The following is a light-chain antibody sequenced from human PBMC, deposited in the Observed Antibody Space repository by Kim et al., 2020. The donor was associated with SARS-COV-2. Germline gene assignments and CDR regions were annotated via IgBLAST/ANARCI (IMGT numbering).Light chain of an antibody. CDR3: QSYDSSLSAVV. CDR1: RSNIGAGYA. J-gene: IGLJ2*01. CDR2: GNR. Sequence: QRVTITCTESRSNIGAGYAVNWHQQIPETAPKLLIYGNRHRPSGVPDRFSGSKAGTSASLAITGLQAEDEADYYCQSYDSSLSAVVFGGGTQLTVL. V-gene: IGLV1-40*01.